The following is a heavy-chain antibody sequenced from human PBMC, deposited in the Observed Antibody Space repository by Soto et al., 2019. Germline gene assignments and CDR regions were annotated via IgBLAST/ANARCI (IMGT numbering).Heavy chain of an antibody. CDR3: AKSPGMYYYDSSGYYHYDY. Sequence: GGSLRLSCAASGFTFSSYAMSWVRQAPGKGLEWVSAISGSGGSTYYADSVKGRFTISRDNSKNTLYLQMNSLRAEDTAVYYCAKSPGMYYYDSSGYYHYDYWGQGTLVTVPS. V-gene: IGHV3-23*01. CDR2: ISGSGGST. D-gene: IGHD3-22*01. J-gene: IGHJ4*02. CDR1: GFTFSSYA.